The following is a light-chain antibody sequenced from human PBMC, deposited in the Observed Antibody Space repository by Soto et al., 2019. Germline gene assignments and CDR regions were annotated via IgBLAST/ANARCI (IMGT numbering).Light chain of an antibody. V-gene: IGLV2-14*02. J-gene: IGLJ1*01. CDR3: SSYTSSSTPYV. CDR1: SSDVGNYNL. Sequence: QSALTQPAPVSGSPGQSITISCTGTSSDVGNYNLVSWYQQHPGKAPKLMIYEGTKRPSGVSNRFSGSKSGNTASLTISGLQAEDEADYYCSSYTSSSTPYVFGTGTKVTVL. CDR2: EGT.